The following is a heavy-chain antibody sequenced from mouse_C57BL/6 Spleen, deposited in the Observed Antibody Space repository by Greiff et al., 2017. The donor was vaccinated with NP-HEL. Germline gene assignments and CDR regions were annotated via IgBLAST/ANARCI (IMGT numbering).Heavy chain of an antibody. J-gene: IGHJ2*01. Sequence: EVQLQQSGPELVKPGASVKIPCKASGYTFTDYNMDWVKQSHGKSLEWIGDINPNNGGTIYNQKFKGKATLTVDKSSSTAYMELRILTSEDTAVYYCARFTRGVGYYLDYWGQGTTLTVSS. CDR3: ARFTRGVGYYLDY. CDR1: GYTFTDYN. V-gene: IGHV1-18*01. CDR2: INPNNGGT. D-gene: IGHD1-1*01.